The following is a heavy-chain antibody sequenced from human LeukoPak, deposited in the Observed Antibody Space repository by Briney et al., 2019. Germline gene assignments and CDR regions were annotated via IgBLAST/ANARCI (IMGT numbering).Heavy chain of an antibody. CDR1: GFTFSSYG. J-gene: IGHJ4*02. D-gene: IGHD6-13*01. Sequence: HPGGTLRLSCAASGFTFSSYGMSWVRQAPGKGLEWVSAISGSGGSTYYADSVKGRFTISRDNSKNTLYLQMNSLRAEDTAVYYCAKAFRAAAGPLDYWGQGTLVTVSS. CDR2: ISGSGGST. CDR3: AKAFRAAAGPLDY. V-gene: IGHV3-23*01.